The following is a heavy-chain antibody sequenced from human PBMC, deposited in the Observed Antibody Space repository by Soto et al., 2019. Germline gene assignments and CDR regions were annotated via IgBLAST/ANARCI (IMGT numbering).Heavy chain of an antibody. D-gene: IGHD2-15*01. CDR1: GFTFSNYA. CDR2: IIGTGVDT. V-gene: IGHV3-23*01. CDR3: AKGFLGSCRGARCYSFDS. J-gene: IGHJ4*02. Sequence: EVQLLESGGGLVQPGGSLRLSCAASGFTFSNYAMNFVRQSPGKGLEWASSIIGTGVDTYYAESVKGRFTISRDNSNNILYLQMNILRVEDTAVYYCAKGFLGSCRGARCYSFDSWGQGSPVTVSS.